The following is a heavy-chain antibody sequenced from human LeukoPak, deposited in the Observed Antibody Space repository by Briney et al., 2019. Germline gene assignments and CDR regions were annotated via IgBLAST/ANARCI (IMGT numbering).Heavy chain of an antibody. CDR3: ARESYSRSYWDAFDI. D-gene: IGHD1-26*01. CDR1: GGSISSYY. CDR2: IYYSGST. V-gene: IGHV4-59*01. Sequence: SETLSLTCTVSGGSISSYYWSWIRQPPGKGLEWIGYIYYSGSTNYNPSLKSRVTISVDTSKNQFSLKLSSVTAADTAVYYCARESYSRSYWDAFDIWGQGTMVTVSS. J-gene: IGHJ3*02.